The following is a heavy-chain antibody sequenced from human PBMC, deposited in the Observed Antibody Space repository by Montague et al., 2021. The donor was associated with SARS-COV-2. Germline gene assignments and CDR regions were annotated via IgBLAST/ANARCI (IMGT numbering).Heavy chain of an antibody. D-gene: IGHD3-16*01. V-gene: IGHV4-34*01. CDR2: ISPTGST. CDR1: GGSFSRYF. J-gene: IGHJ4*02. Sequence: SETLSLTCDVYGGSFSRYFWSWIRQPPGRGPELIGHISPTGSTRYNPSHDSRVTISLDTSKSRLSLELTSVTVADTSIYFCVGAPNEYYFDYWGQGTPVSVSS. CDR3: VGAPNEYYFDY.